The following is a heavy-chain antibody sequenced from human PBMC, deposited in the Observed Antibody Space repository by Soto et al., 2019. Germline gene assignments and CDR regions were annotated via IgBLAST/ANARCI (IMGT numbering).Heavy chain of an antibody. J-gene: IGHJ4*02. V-gene: IGHV1-69*02. CDR1: GGTFSSYT. CDR3: ARVSLRTGTTAY. CDR2: IIPILGIA. D-gene: IGHD1-1*01. Sequence: QVQLVQSGAEVKKPGSSVKVSCKASGGTFSSYTISWVRQAPGQGLEWMGRIIPILGIANYAQKFQGRVTIXAXXSTSTAYMELSSLRSEDTAVYYCARVSLRTGTTAYWGQGTLVTVSS.